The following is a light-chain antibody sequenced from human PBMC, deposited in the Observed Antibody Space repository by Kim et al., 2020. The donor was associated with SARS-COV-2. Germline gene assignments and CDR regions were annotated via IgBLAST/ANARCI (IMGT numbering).Light chain of an antibody. CDR2: GAS. V-gene: IGKV3-20*01. CDR1: QTVSSSY. J-gene: IGKJ2*03. CDR3: QQYGSSPYS. Sequence: LSPGKSANLYCRASQTVSSSYLALYQQKPGQAPRLLIYGASSRATGIPDRFSGSGSGTDFTLTISRLEPEDFAVYYCQQYGSSPYSFGQGTKLDI.